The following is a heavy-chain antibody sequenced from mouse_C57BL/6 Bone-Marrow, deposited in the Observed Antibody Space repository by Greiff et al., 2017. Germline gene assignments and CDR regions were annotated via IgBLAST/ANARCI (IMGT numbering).Heavy chain of an antibody. J-gene: IGHJ2*01. CDR1: GFNIKDYY. CDR3: TRSLIYYGTNY. Sequence: VHVKQSGAELVKPGASVKLSCTASGFNIKDYYIHWVKQRTEQGLEWIGRIDPEDGETKYAPKFQDKATITADTSSNTAYLQLSSLTSGDTAVYYCTRSLIYYGTNYWGQGTTLTVAS. D-gene: IGHD1-1*01. V-gene: IGHV14-2*01. CDR2: IDPEDGET.